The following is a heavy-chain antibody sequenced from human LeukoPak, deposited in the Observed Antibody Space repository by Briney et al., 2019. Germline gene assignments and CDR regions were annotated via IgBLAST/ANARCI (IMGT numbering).Heavy chain of an antibody. CDR3: ARGATEQWLVRYFDY. V-gene: IGHV3-48*03. D-gene: IGHD6-19*01. CDR1: GFTFSSYE. Sequence: PGGSLRLSCAASGFTFSSYEMNWVRQAPGKGLEWVSYISSSGSTIYYADSVKGRFTISRDNAKNSLYLQMNSLRAEDTAVHYCARGATEQWLVRYFDYWGQGTLVTVSS. J-gene: IGHJ4*02. CDR2: ISSSGSTI.